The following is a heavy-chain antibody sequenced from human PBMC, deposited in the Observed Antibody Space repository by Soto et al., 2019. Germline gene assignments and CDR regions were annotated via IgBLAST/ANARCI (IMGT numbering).Heavy chain of an antibody. J-gene: IGHJ6*02. Sequence: SVKVSCKASGGTFSSYAISWVRQAPGQGLEWMGGIIPIFGTANYAQKFQGRVTITADESTSTAYMELSSLRSEDTAVYYCASYVDTAMDSMDVWGQGTTVTVYS. CDR3: ASYVDTAMDSMDV. CDR1: GGTFSSYA. CDR2: IIPIFGTA. V-gene: IGHV1-69*13. D-gene: IGHD5-18*01.